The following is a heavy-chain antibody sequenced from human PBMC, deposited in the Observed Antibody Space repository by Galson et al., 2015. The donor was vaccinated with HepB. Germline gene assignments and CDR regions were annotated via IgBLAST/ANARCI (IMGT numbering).Heavy chain of an antibody. V-gene: IGHV3-48*03. CDR3: AREGSNGVYYYGMDV. CDR2: IRSSGSTI. J-gene: IGHJ6*02. CDR1: GFTFSSYE. D-gene: IGHD2-8*01. Sequence: SLRLSCAASGFTFSSYEMNWVRQAPGKGLEWVSYIRSSGSTIYYADSVKGRFTISRNNAKNSLFLQTNSLRAEDTAVYYCAREGSNGVYYYGMDVWGQGTTVTVSS.